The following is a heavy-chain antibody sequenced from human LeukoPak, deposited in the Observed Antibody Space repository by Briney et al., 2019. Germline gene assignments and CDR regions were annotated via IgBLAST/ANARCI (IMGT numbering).Heavy chain of an antibody. D-gene: IGHD6-13*01. CDR3: ARVGGAAAGGGAFDI. CDR1: GGTFSSYA. J-gene: IGHJ3*02. Sequence: GASVKVSCKASGGTFSSYAISWVRQAPGQGLEWMGGIIPIFGTANYAQKFQGRVTITADKSTSTAYMELSSLRSEDTAVYCCARVGGAAAGGGAFDIWGQGTMVTVSS. V-gene: IGHV1-69*06. CDR2: IIPIFGTA.